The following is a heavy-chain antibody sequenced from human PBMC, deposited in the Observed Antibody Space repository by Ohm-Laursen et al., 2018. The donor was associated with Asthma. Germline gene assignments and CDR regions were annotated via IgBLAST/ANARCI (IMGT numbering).Heavy chain of an antibody. Sequence: SLRLSCAASGFTFSNHWMTWVRQAPGRGLEWVANINQDGSIWGYVDSVKGRFAISRDNAHNSLYLQMNGLRAEDTAFYYCAVSIYAYGEGAYWGQGTLVTVSS. CDR2: INQDGSIW. D-gene: IGHD3-10*01. J-gene: IGHJ4*02. CDR1: GFTFSNHW. CDR3: AVSIYAYGEGAY. V-gene: IGHV3-7*05.